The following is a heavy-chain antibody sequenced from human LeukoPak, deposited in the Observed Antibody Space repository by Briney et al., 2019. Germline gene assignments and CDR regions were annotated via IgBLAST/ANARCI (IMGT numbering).Heavy chain of an antibody. CDR1: GGSISSYY. CDR2: MFRTGSI. Sequence: PSETLSLTCTVSGGSISSYYWSWIRQPPGKGLEWIGYMFRTGSINYNPSLKSRVTITPDTSKNQFSLRLTSVTAADTAVYYCAREGTYGWYNWFDPWGQGTLVTVSS. J-gene: IGHJ5*02. D-gene: IGHD6-19*01. CDR3: AREGTYGWYNWFDP. V-gene: IGHV4-59*13.